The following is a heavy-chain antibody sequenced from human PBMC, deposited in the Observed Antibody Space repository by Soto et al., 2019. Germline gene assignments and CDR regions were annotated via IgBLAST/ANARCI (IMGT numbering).Heavy chain of an antibody. J-gene: IGHJ6*02. Sequence: QVQLVESGGGVVQPGKSLRLSCAASGFTFSYYGMHWVRQAPGKGLEWVAVISYDGSNKFYADSVKGRFTISRDNSKNTLYLQMNSLRGDDTAVYYCARGDGAGHYYGMDVWGQGTTVTVSS. D-gene: IGHD6-19*01. V-gene: IGHV3-30*03. CDR2: ISYDGSNK. CDR1: GFTFSYYG. CDR3: ARGDGAGHYYGMDV.